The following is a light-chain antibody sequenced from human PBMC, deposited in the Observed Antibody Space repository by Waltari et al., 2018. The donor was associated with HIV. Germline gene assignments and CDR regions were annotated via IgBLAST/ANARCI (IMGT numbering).Light chain of an antibody. CDR2: RNN. V-gene: IGLV1-44*01. CDR3: QSYVSSVNVV. J-gene: IGLJ3*02. Sequence: QSILTQPPSTSGTPGQRVTISCSGSGSNIGSNSVSWYQLLLGTAPKLLNYRNNRRPSGVPDRFAGSKSATSSSLAISGLQTEDEADYYCQSYVSSVNVVFGGGTRVTVL. CDR1: GSNIGSNS.